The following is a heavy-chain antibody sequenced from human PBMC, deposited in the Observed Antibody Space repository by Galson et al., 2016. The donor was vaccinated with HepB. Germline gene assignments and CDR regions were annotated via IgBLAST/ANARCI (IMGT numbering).Heavy chain of an antibody. Sequence: LTCTVSGGSISSYDHYWSWIRQLPGKGLEWIGYISYSGSTDYNPSLQSRVTISADTSKNQFSLQLTSVTAADTAVYYCARDHCTGGVCYSSPWYYGMDVWGQGTTVTVSS. D-gene: IGHD2-8*02. V-gene: IGHV4-31*03. CDR2: ISYSGST. CDR3: ARDHCTGGVCYSSPWYYGMDV. CDR1: GGSISSYDHY. J-gene: IGHJ6*02.